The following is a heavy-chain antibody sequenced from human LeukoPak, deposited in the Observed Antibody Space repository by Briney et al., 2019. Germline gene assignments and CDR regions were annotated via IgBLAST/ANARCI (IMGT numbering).Heavy chain of an antibody. J-gene: IGHJ3*02. V-gene: IGHV4-59*01. CDR1: GGSISSYY. Sequence: PSETLSLTCTVSGGSISSYYWSWIRQPPGKGLEWIGYIYYSGSTNYNPSLKSRVTISVDTSKNQFSLKLSSVTAADTAVYYCARGRSGNFVDAFDIWGQGTMVTVSS. CDR3: ARGRSGNFVDAFDI. D-gene: IGHD3-10*01. CDR2: IYYSGST.